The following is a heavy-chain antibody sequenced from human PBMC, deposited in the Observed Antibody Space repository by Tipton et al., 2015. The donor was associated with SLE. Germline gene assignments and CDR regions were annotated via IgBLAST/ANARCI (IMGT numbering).Heavy chain of an antibody. J-gene: IGHJ4*02. D-gene: IGHD3-16*01. CDR3: ARHGLGVNPFDY. V-gene: IGHV4-59*12. CDR2: ISDGGDT. Sequence: TLSLTCSVSGGSISSNYWIWIRQPPGKGLEWIGYISDGGDTNYNPSLKSRVTISVDPAKNQFSLKLTSVTAADTAVYYCARHGLGVNPFDYWVQGTLVSVSS. CDR1: GGSISSNY.